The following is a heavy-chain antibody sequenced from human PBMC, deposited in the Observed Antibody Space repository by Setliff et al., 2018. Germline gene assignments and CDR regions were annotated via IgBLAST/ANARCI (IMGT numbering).Heavy chain of an antibody. D-gene: IGHD2-15*01. V-gene: IGHV1-69*05. CDR3: AREKVVVVSATGYHYYMDV. CDR1: GGTFSNIG. Sequence: SVKVSCKASGGTFSNIGISWVRQAPGQGLGWMGGIIPLFGTTNYAQEFQGRVTITTDESTNTAYMELSSLRSEDTAMYYCAREKVVVVSATGYHYYMDVWGKGTTVTVSS. J-gene: IGHJ6*03. CDR2: IIPLFGTT.